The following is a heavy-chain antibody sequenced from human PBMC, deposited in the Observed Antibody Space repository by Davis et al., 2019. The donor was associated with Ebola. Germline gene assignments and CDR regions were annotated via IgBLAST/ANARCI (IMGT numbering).Heavy chain of an antibody. D-gene: IGHD4-17*01. J-gene: IGHJ4*02. V-gene: IGHV3-23*01. CDR3: ARHDYGDSHFDY. Sequence: GESLKISCAASGFTFSSYAMSWVRQAPGKGLEWVSAISGSGGSTYYADSVKGRFSMSRDNSKNTVYLQMNSLRADDTAVYYCARHDYGDSHFDYWGQGTLVTVSS. CDR1: GFTFSSYA. CDR2: ISGSGGST.